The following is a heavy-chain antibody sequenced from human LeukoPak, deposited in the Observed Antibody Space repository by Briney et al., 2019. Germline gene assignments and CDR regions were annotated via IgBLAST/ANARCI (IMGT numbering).Heavy chain of an antibody. Sequence: GGSLRLSCAASGFTVSSHYMTWVRQAPGKGLEWVSVIYSGGATYYADSVLGRFTISRDNSKNTLYLQMNSLRAEDTAVYYCAKDSGMATILREYYFDYWGQGTLVTVSS. CDR2: IYSGGAT. D-gene: IGHD5-24*01. V-gene: IGHV3-53*01. CDR1: GFTVSSHY. J-gene: IGHJ4*02. CDR3: AKDSGMATILREYYFDY.